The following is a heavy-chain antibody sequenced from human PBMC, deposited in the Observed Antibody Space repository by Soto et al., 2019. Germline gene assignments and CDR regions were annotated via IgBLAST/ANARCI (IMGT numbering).Heavy chain of an antibody. CDR2: ISYDGSNK. J-gene: IGHJ6*02. V-gene: IGHV3-30-3*01. CDR3: ARVGDIGYFDWLPDPLYYYYGMDV. D-gene: IGHD3-9*01. CDR1: GFTFSSYA. Sequence: QVQLVESGGGVVQPGRSLRLSCAASGFTFSSYAMHWVRQAPGKGLEWVAVISYDGSNKYYADSVKGRFTISRDNSKNTLYRQMNSLRAEDTAVYYCARVGDIGYFDWLPDPLYYYYGMDVWGQGTTVTVSS.